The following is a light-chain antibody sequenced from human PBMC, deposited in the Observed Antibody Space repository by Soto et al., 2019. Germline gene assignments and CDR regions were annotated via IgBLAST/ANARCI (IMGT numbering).Light chain of an antibody. CDR2: AAS. CDR1: QAIRND. J-gene: IGKJ4*01. CDR3: LQDYNYPLT. V-gene: IGKV1-6*01. Sequence: AIQMTQSPSSLSASVGDRVTITCRASQAIRNDLGWYQWKPGKAPKLLIYAASNLQSGVPSRFSGSGSGTDFTLTITSLQPEDFATYFCLQDYNYPLTFGGGTKVDIK.